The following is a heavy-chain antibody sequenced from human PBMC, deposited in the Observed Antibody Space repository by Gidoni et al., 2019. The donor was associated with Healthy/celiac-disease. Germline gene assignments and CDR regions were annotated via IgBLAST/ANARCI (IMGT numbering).Heavy chain of an antibody. D-gene: IGHD3-16*01. CDR1: GFHFSDYY. J-gene: IGHJ3*02. CDR3: ARDRVYGGERSDAFDI. Sequence: QVQLVESGGGLVKPGGSLRLSCAASGFHFSDYYMGWIRQGPGKGLECVSYISSSGSTRYFADSVKGRFTISRDNAKNSLYLQMNSLRAEDTAVYYCARDRVYGGERSDAFDIWGQGTMVTVSS. CDR2: ISSSGSTR. V-gene: IGHV3-11*01.